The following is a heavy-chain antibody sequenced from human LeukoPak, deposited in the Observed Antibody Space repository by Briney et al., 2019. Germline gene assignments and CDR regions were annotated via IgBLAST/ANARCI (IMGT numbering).Heavy chain of an antibody. CDR2: VYYSGGS. Sequence: SETLSHTCTVSGGSTTNNYWTWVRQPPGNRLEWIGNVYYSGGSHYNPSLKSRVTISLDTSKNQISLRLNFVTPADTAVYFCAKGSGWLPEYWGQGILVTVSS. V-gene: IGHV4-59*01. CDR3: AKGSGWLPEY. D-gene: IGHD6-19*01. J-gene: IGHJ4*02. CDR1: GGSTTNNY.